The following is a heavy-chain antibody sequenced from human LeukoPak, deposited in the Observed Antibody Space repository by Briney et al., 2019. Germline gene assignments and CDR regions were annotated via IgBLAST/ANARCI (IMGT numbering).Heavy chain of an antibody. V-gene: IGHV3-48*03. CDR3: ASESQPYRGYDVDWFDP. CDR1: GFTFSSYE. D-gene: IGHD5-12*01. CDR2: ISSSGSTI. J-gene: IGHJ5*02. Sequence: GGSLRLSCAASGFTFSSYEMNWVRQAPGKGLEWVSYISSSGSTIYYADSVKGRFTISRDNAKNSLYLKMNSRRAEDTAVYYCASESQPYRGYDVDWFDPWGQGTLVTVSS.